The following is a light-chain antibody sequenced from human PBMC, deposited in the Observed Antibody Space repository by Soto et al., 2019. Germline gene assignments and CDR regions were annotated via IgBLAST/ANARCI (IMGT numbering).Light chain of an antibody. CDR3: QQRSNWPPWT. CDR2: DAS. J-gene: IGKJ1*01. Sequence: IVVTQSPFTLSLSPGERATLSCRASQSVSSYLAWYQQKPGQAPRLLIYDASNRATGIPARFSGSGSGTDFTLTISSLEPEDFAVYYCQQRSNWPPWTFGQGTKVDIK. V-gene: IGKV3-11*01. CDR1: QSVSSY.